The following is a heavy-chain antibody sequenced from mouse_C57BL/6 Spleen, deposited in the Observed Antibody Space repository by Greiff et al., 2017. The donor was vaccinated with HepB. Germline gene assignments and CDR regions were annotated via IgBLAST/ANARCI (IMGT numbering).Heavy chain of an antibody. D-gene: IGHD2-3*01. CDR3: AGGGYYTSYAMDY. J-gene: IGHJ4*01. V-gene: IGHV1-9*01. Sequence: VQLQQSGAELMKPGASVKLSCKASGYTFTGYSIEWVKQTPGHGLEWIGEILPGSGSTNYNEKFKGKDTFTADTSSNTAYMQLSSLTTEDSAIYCCAGGGYYTSYAMDYWGQGTSVTVSS. CDR2: ILPGSGST. CDR1: GYTFTGYS.